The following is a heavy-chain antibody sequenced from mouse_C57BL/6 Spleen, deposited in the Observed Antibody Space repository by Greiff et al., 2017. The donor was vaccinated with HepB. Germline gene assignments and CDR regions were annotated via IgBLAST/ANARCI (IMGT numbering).Heavy chain of an antibody. V-gene: IGHV1-14*01. CDR1: GYTFTSYV. CDR3: ARRITTVVATRWYFDV. D-gene: IGHD1-1*01. J-gene: IGHJ1*03. Sequence: EVQLQQSGPELVKPGASVKMSCKASGYTFTSYVMHWVKQKPGQGLEWIGYIYPYNDCTKYNEKFKGKATLTSDKSSSTAYMGLSSLTSEDSAVYDCARRITTVVATRWYFDVWGTGTTVTVSS. CDR2: IYPYNDCT.